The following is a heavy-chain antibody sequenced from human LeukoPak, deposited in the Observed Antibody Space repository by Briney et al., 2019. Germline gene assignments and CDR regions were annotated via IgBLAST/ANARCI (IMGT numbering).Heavy chain of an antibody. J-gene: IGHJ4*02. V-gene: IGHV3-30-3*01. D-gene: IGHD2-15*01. Sequence: GGSLGLSCAASGFTFSRYALHWVRQAPGKGLEWVALTSSDGSDQYYADFVKGRFTISKDKSKNTLYLQMNSLKIEDTAVYYCARGSVGTPPPFDFWGQGTLVTVSS. CDR3: ARGSVGTPPPFDF. CDR1: GFTFSRYA. CDR2: TSSDGSDQ.